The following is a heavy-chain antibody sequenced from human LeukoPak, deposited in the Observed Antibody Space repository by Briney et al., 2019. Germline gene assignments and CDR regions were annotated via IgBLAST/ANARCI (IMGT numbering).Heavy chain of an antibody. Sequence: ASVKVSCKASGYTFTSYDINWVRQATGQGLEWMGWMNPNSGNTGYAQKFQGRVTMTRNTSISTAYMELSSLRSEDTAVYYCARDPTYYDFWSGYYTKNNWFDPWGQGTVVTVSS. V-gene: IGHV1-8*01. CDR3: ARDPTYYDFWSGYYTKNNWFDP. D-gene: IGHD3-3*01. CDR2: MNPNSGNT. CDR1: GYTFTSYD. J-gene: IGHJ5*02.